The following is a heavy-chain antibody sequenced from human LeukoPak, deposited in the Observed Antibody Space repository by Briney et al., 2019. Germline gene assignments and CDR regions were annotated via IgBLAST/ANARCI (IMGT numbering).Heavy chain of an antibody. CDR3: ARGSPLPLQYYYYYGMDV. V-gene: IGHV1-8*01. D-gene: IGHD5-24*01. CDR1: GYTFTSYD. J-gene: IGHJ6*02. CDR2: MNPNSGNT. Sequence: ASVKVPCKASGYTFTSYDINWVRQATGQGLEWMGWMNPNSGNTGYAQKFQGRVTMTRNTSISTAYMELSSLRSEDTAVYYCARGSPLPLQYYYYYGMDVWGQGTTVTVSS.